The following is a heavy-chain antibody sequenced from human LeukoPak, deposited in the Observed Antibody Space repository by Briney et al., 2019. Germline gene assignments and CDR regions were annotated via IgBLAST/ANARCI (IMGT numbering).Heavy chain of an antibody. CDR2: IYYSGST. CDR3: AREGLRDILTGLNWFDP. CDR1: GGSISSGDYY. J-gene: IGHJ5*02. V-gene: IGHV4-30-4*08. Sequence: SETLSLTCTVSGGSISSGDYYWSWIRQPPGKGLKWIGYIYYSGSTYYNPSLKSRVTISVDTSKNKFSLKLSSVTAADTAVHYCAREGLRDILTGLNWFDPWGQGTLVTVSS. D-gene: IGHD3-9*01.